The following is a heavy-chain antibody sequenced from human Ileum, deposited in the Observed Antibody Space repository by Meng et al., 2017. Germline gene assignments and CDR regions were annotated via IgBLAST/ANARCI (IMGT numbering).Heavy chain of an antibody. V-gene: IGHV4-30-4*01. CDR3: ARAPKYCTNAVCYRTLDS. CDR2: IYSNGTT. Sequence: QVQLQEVGPRLVKPSQTLSLTCTVSGGSISSCDYHWSWVRQSPGKGPEWIGYIYSNGTTYSNPSLRGRLMISIDTSKNQFSLKLSSVNAADTAVYYCARAPKYCTNAVCYRTLDSWGQGTLVTVSS. D-gene: IGHD2-8*01. J-gene: IGHJ4*02. CDR1: GGSISSCDYH.